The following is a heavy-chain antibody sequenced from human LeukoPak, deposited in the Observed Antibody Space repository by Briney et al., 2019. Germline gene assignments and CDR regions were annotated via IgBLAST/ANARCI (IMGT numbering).Heavy chain of an antibody. CDR3: ARHSRDGYRGEIAY. V-gene: IGHV3-23*01. Sequence: GGSLRLSCAASGFTFSSYAMSWVRQAPGKGLEWVSAISGSGGSTYYADSVKGRFTISRDNSKNTLYLQMNSLRAEDTAVYYCARHSRDGYRGEIAYWGQGTLVTVSS. D-gene: IGHD5-24*01. CDR1: GFTFSSYA. J-gene: IGHJ4*02. CDR2: ISGSGGST.